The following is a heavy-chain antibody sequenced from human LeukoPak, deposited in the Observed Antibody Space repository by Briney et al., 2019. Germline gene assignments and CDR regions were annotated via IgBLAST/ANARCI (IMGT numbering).Heavy chain of an antibody. D-gene: IGHD6-13*01. V-gene: IGHV4-31*03. CDR3: ARDHQAGSDYYYYGMDV. J-gene: IGHJ6*02. CDR1: GGSISSGGYY. CDR2: IYYSGST. Sequence: SETLSLTCTVSGGSISSGGYYWSWIRQHPGKGLEWIGYIYYSGSTYYNPSLKSRVTISVDTSKNQFSLKLSSVTAADTAVYYCARDHQAGSDYYYYGMDVWGQGTTVTVSS.